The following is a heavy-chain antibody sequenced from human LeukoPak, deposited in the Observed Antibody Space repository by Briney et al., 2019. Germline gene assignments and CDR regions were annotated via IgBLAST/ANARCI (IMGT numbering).Heavy chain of an antibody. D-gene: IGHD3-22*01. CDR1: GFTFSSYW. CDR3: ARDHYYDSSGYYPIDY. V-gene: IGHV3-74*01. Sequence: GGSLRLSCAASGFTFSSYWMHWVRQAPGKGLVWVSRINSDGISTSYADSVKGRFTISRDNAKNTLYLQMNSLRAEDTAVYYCARDHYYDSSGYYPIDYWGQGTLVTVSS. J-gene: IGHJ4*02. CDR2: INSDGIST.